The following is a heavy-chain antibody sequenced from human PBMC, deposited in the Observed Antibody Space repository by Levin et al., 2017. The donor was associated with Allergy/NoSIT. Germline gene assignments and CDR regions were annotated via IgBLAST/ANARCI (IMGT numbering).Heavy chain of an antibody. Sequence: GESLKISCTASGFTFGDYAMSWFRQAPGKGLEWVGFIRSKAYGGTTEYAASVKGRFTISRDDSKSIAYLQMNSLKTEDTAVYYCTRSSLGQWLAGGWFDPWGQGTLVTVSS. J-gene: IGHJ5*02. CDR2: IRSKAYGGTT. CDR1: GFTFGDYA. D-gene: IGHD6-19*01. V-gene: IGHV3-49*03. CDR3: TRSSLGQWLAGGWFDP.